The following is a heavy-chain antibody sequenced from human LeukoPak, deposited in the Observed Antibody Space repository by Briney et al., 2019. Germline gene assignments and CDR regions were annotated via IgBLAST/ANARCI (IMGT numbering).Heavy chain of an antibody. J-gene: IGHJ5*02. Sequence: SETLSLTCTVSGGSISSYYWSWIRQPAGKGLEWIGRIYTSGSTNYNPSLKSRVTMSVDTSKNQFSLKLSSVTAADTAVYYCARQWGDSRFNWFDPWGQGTLVTVSS. CDR3: ARQWGDSRFNWFDP. V-gene: IGHV4-4*07. CDR2: IYTSGST. CDR1: GGSISSYY. D-gene: IGHD2-21*02.